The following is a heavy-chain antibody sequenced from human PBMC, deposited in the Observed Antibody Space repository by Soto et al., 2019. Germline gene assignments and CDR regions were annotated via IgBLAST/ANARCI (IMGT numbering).Heavy chain of an antibody. CDR2: IYYSGST. D-gene: IGHD3-10*01. CDR3: ASRNGGDY. J-gene: IGHJ4*02. Sequence: PSETLSLTCTVSGGSISSYYWSWIRQPPGKGLEWIGYIYYSGSTNYKPSLRSRVSISIDMSKNQFSLNLSSVTAADTAVYYCASRNGGDYWGQGTLVTVSS. CDR1: GGSISSYY. V-gene: IGHV4-59*01.